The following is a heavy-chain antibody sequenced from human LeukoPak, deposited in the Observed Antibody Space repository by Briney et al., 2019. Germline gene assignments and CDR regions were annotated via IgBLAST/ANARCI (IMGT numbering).Heavy chain of an antibody. V-gene: IGHV4-39*07. Sequence: SETLSLTCTVSGGSISSSSYYWGWIRQPPGEGLEWIGSIYYSGSTYYNPSLKSRVTISVDTSKNQFSLKLSSVTAADTAVYYCARAPMVRGVKDAFDIWGQGTMVTVSS. J-gene: IGHJ3*02. CDR2: IYYSGST. CDR3: ARAPMVRGVKDAFDI. D-gene: IGHD3-10*01. CDR1: GGSISSSSYY.